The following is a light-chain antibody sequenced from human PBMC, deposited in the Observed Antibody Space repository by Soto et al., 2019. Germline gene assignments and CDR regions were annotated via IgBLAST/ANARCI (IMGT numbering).Light chain of an antibody. CDR1: QSVSSSY. CDR2: GAS. J-gene: IGKJ1*01. CDR3: QQYGSSPSWK. Sequence: EIVLTQSPGTLSLSPGERATLSCRASQSVSSSYLAWYQQKPGQAPRLLIYGASSRATVIPDRFSGSGSGKDFNLTISRLEPEDFAVYYCQQYGSSPSWKFGKGTKVDI. V-gene: IGKV3-20*01.